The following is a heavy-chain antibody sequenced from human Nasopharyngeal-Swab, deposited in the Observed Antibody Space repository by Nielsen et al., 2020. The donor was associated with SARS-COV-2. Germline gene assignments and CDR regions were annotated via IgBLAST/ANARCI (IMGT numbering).Heavy chain of an antibody. CDR2: ISYDGSNK. J-gene: IGHJ4*02. Sequence: VRQAPGKGLEWVAVISYDGSNKYYADSVKGRFTISRDNSKNTLYLQMNSLRAEDTAVYYCAKGGLFYCSSTSCYGFDYWGQGTLVTRLL. V-gene: IGHV3-30*18. D-gene: IGHD2-2*01. CDR3: AKGGLFYCSSTSCYGFDY.